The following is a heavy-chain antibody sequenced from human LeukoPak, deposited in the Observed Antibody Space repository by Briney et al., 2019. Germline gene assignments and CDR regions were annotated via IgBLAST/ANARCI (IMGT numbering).Heavy chain of an antibody. CDR1: GGTFSSYA. Sequence: SVNVSCKASGGTFSSYAISWVRQAPGQGLEWMGGIIPIFGTANYAQKFQGRVTITTDESTSTAYMELSSLRSEDTAVYYCARDRRRGIAAAAFDYWGQGTLVTVSS. CDR3: ARDRRRGIAAAAFDY. CDR2: IIPIFGTA. J-gene: IGHJ4*02. V-gene: IGHV1-69*05. D-gene: IGHD6-13*01.